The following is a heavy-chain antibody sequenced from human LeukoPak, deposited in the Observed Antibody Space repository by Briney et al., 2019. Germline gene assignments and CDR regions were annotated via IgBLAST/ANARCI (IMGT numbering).Heavy chain of an antibody. CDR1: GFTFSDYY. CDR2: ISSSGSTI. CDR3: ARALDYYYYMDV. J-gene: IGHJ6*03. Sequence: GGSLRLSCAASGFTFSDYYMSWIRQAPGKGLEWVSYISSSGSTIYYADSVKGRFTISRDNAKNSLYLQMNSLRAEDAAVYYCARALDYYYYMDVWGKGTTVTVSS. V-gene: IGHV3-11*04.